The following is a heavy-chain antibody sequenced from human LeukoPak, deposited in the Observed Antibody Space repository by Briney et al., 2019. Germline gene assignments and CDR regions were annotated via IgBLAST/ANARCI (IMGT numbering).Heavy chain of an antibody. D-gene: IGHD3-10*01. CDR1: VFTFSRYC. CDR2: IKQDGSDK. J-gene: IGHJ4*02. Sequence: GGPLRLFCAASVFTFSRYCMIGVRRAPGKGLEGVDNIKQDGSDKYYVDSVKGRFTISRDNAKNSLYRQMNSLRAEDTAVYYCARDAPLYYYGSGSSYYFDYWGQGTLVTVSS. CDR3: ARDAPLYYYGSGSSYYFDY. V-gene: IGHV3-7*01.